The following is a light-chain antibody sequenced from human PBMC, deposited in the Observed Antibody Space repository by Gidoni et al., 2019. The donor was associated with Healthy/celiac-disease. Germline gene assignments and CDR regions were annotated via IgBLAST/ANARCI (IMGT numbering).Light chain of an antibody. CDR2: AAS. CDR3: QKYNSAPFT. Sequence: DIQMTQSPSSLSASVGDRVTLTCRASQGISNYLAWYHQKPGQVPRLLIYAASTLQSGVPSRFSGSGSGTDFTLTISSLQPEYVATYYCQKYNSAPFTFXPXTKVDIK. CDR1: QGISNY. V-gene: IGKV1-27*01. J-gene: IGKJ3*01.